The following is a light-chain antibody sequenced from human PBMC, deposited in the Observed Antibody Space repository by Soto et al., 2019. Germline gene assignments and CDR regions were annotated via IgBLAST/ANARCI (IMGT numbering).Light chain of an antibody. CDR2: EGT. CDR3: CSYASPRSSTRV. V-gene: IGLV2-23*01. J-gene: IGLJ3*02. CDR1: SSDVGSYLL. Sequence: QSVLTQPASVSGSPGQSITISCTATSSDVGSYLLVSWYQQHPGKAPKLIIFEGTKRPSGVSNRFSGSKSGNTASLTISGLQPEDEADYYCCSYASPRSSTRVFGAGTKVTVL.